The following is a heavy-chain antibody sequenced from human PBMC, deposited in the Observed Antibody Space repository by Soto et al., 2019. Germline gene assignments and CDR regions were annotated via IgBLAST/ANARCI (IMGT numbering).Heavy chain of an antibody. D-gene: IGHD6-19*01. V-gene: IGHV4-34*01. Sequence: PSETLSLTCAVYGGSFSGYYWSWIRQPPGKGLEWIGEINHSGSTNYNPSLKRRVTISVDTSKNQFSLKLSSVTAADTAVYYCARGWVALAGGRAFFDYWGRGTLVPVSS. J-gene: IGHJ4*02. CDR3: ARGWVALAGGRAFFDY. CDR1: GGSFSGYY. CDR2: INHSGST.